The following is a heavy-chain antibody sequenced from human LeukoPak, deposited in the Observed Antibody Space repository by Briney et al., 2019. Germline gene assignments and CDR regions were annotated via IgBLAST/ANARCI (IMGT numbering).Heavy chain of an antibody. J-gene: IGHJ6*02. D-gene: IGHD6-13*01. CDR1: GYTFTSYG. Sequence: GASVKVSCKASGYTFTSYGISWVRQAPGQGLGWMGWISAYNGDTNYAQRLQGRVTMTTDTSTSTAYMEVRSLRSDDTAVYYCARDAGDYSSSWYGGYYYYGMDVWGQGTTVTVSS. V-gene: IGHV1-18*01. CDR2: ISAYNGDT. CDR3: ARDAGDYSSSWYGGYYYYGMDV.